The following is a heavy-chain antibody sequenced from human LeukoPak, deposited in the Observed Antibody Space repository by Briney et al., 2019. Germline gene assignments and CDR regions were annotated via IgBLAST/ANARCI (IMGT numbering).Heavy chain of an antibody. Sequence: GASVKVCCKASGGTFSRYAISWVRQAPGQGLEWMGGIIPIFGTANYAQKFQGRVTITTDESTSTAYMELSSLRSEDTAVYYCAIGVVVTGLLDYWGQGTLVTVSS. J-gene: IGHJ4*02. CDR2: IIPIFGTA. V-gene: IGHV1-69*05. CDR1: GGTFSRYA. D-gene: IGHD2-21*02. CDR3: AIGVVVTGLLDY.